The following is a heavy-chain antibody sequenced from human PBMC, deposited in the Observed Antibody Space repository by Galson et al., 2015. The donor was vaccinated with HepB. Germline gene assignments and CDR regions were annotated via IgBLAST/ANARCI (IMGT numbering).Heavy chain of an antibody. J-gene: IGHJ3*02. CDR3: ARGVYSSSWYTAFDI. CDR2: ISYDGSNK. CDR1: GFTFSSYA. D-gene: IGHD6-13*01. V-gene: IGHV3-30*04. Sequence: SLRLSCAASGFTFSSYAMHWVRQAPGKGLEWVAVISYDGSNKYYADSVRGRFTISRDNSKNTLYLQMNSLRAEDTAVYYCARGVYSSSWYTAFDIWGQGTMVTVSS.